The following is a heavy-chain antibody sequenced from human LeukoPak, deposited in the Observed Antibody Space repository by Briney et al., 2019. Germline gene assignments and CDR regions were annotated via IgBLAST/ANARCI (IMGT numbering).Heavy chain of an antibody. V-gene: IGHV3-74*01. D-gene: IGHD6-13*01. CDR1: GFTFNNYW. CDR3: AAAVAAAPGAY. J-gene: IGHJ4*02. CDR2: INSDGRST. Sequence: GGSLRLSCAAAGFTFNNYWMHWVRQAPGEGLVWISRINSDGRSTNYADSVKGRFNISRDDAKNTLYLQMNSLRAEDTAVYYCAAAVAAAPGAYWGQGTLVTVSS.